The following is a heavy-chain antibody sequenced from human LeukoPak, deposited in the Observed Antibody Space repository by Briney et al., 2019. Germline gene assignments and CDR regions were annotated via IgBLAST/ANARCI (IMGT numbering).Heavy chain of an antibody. CDR2: IYTSGST. D-gene: IGHD3-22*01. J-gene: IGHJ3*02. CDR3: ARGGYYDSSGYSAFDI. Sequence: SSETLSLTCAVYGGSFSGYYWSWIRQPPGKGLEWIGRIYTSGSTNYNPSLKSRVTMSVDTSKNQFSLKLSSVTAADTAVYYCARGGYYDSSGYSAFDIWGQGTMVTVSS. V-gene: IGHV4-59*10. CDR1: GGSFSGYY.